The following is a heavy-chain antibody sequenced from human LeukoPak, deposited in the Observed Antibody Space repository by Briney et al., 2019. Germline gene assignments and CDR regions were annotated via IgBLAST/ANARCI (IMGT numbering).Heavy chain of an antibody. D-gene: IGHD3-9*01. Sequence: GALRLSCAASGFTFSNYALHWVRQAPGKGLEWVAVRSYDGSNKFYADSVRGRFTISRDNSKNTLFLQMNSLRPEDTAVYYCARGPDYDILADYFDYWGQGTLVTVSS. CDR2: RSYDGSNK. CDR1: GFTFSNYA. J-gene: IGHJ4*02. V-gene: IGHV3-30*04. CDR3: ARGPDYDILADYFDY.